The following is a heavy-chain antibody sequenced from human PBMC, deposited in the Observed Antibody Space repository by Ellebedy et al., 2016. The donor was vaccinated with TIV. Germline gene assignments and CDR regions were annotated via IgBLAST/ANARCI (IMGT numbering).Heavy chain of an antibody. CDR3: AKATCSGGSCPLDY. CDR1: GFTFSSYA. CDR2: ISYDGSNK. D-gene: IGHD2-15*01. V-gene: IGHV3-30*04. J-gene: IGHJ4*02. Sequence: GGSLRLXCAASGFTFSSYAMHWVRQAPGKGLEWVAVISYDGSNKYYADSVKGRFTISRDNSKNTLYLQMNSLRAEDTAVYYCAKATCSGGSCPLDYWGQGTLVTVSS.